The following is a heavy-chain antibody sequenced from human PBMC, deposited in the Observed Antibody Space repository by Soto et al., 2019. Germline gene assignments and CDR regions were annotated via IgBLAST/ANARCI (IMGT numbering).Heavy chain of an antibody. CDR2: IYYSGST. V-gene: IGHV4-39*01. J-gene: IGHJ3*02. Sequence: SETLSLTCTVSGGSISSSSYYWGWIRQPPGKGLEWIGSIYYSGSTYYNPSLKSRVTISVDTSKNQFSLKLSSVTAADTAVYYCDVAVAGYPSVDFDIWGQGKMVTVSS. CDR1: GGSISSSSYY. D-gene: IGHD6-19*01. CDR3: DVAVAGYPSVDFDI.